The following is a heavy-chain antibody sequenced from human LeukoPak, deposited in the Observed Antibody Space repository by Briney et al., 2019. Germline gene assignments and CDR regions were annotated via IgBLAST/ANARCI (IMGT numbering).Heavy chain of an antibody. CDR1: GYSIISDYY. CDR2: VYHSGST. CDR3: ARNTSGHSFEY. D-gene: IGHD6-19*01. J-gene: IGHJ4*02. Sequence: PSETLSLTCTVSGYSIISDYYWGWIRQSRGKGLEWIGSVYHSGSTHYNPSLRSRVTMSVDTSKNQFSLKSNSVTAADTAVYYCARNTSGHSFEYWGQGTLVTVSS. V-gene: IGHV4-38-2*02.